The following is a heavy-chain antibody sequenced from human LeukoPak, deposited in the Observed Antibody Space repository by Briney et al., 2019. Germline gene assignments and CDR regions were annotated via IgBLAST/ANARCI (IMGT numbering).Heavy chain of an antibody. Sequence: GGSLRLSCAASGFTFSSYSMNWVRQAPGKGLEWVSSISSSSSYIYYADSVKGRFTISRDNAKNSLYLQMNSLRAEDTAVYYCVRDEGNWARFDSWGQGTLVTVSS. CDR3: VRDEGNWARFDS. V-gene: IGHV3-21*04. CDR1: GFTFSSYS. J-gene: IGHJ4*02. CDR2: ISSSSSYI. D-gene: IGHD7-27*01.